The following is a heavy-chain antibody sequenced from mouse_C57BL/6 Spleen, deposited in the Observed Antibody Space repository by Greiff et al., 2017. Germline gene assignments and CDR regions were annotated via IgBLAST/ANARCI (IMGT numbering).Heavy chain of an antibody. CDR2: ISSGGSYT. CDR3: ARSGTAFDD. V-gene: IGHV5-6*01. Sequence: VQLHQSGGDLVKPGGSLNLSCAASGFTFSSSGMSWVRQTPDKRLEWVATISSGGSYTYYPDSVKGRFTISRDNAKNTLYLQMGSLKSEDTAMYYCARSGTAFDDWGQGTTLTVSS. CDR1: GFTFSSSG. D-gene: IGHD4-1*01. J-gene: IGHJ2*01.